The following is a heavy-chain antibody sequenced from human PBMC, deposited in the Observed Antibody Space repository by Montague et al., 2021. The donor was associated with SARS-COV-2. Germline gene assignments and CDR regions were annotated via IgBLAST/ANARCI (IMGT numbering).Heavy chain of an antibody. Sequence: SLRLSCAASGFTFSSYAMSWVRQAPGKGLEWVSAINGSGGSTYYADSVKGRFTISRDNSKNTLYLQMNGLRAEDTAVYYCAKRIMITEHIWGRGTMVTVSS. V-gene: IGHV3-23*01. CDR2: INGSGGST. D-gene: IGHD3-16*01. CDR3: AKRIMITEHI. CDR1: GFTFSSYA. J-gene: IGHJ3*02.